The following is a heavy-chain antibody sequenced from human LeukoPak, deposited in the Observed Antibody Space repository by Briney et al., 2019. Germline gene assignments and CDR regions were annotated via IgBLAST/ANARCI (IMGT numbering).Heavy chain of an antibody. CDR1: GGSFTDYY. V-gene: IGHV4-34*01. Sequence: PSETLSLTCAISGGSFTDYYWSWIRQPPGKGLEWIGDINDSGSTNSSPSHKSRVVISLDTSKSQLSLKLSPVTAADTATYFCARAGRGTSSRALDYWGQGTLVTVSS. CDR3: ARAGRGTSSRALDY. D-gene: IGHD1-1*01. CDR2: INDSGST. J-gene: IGHJ4*02.